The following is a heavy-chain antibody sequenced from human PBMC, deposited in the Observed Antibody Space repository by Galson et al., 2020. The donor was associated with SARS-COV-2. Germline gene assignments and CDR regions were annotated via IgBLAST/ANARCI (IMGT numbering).Heavy chain of an antibody. V-gene: IGHV4-61*02. J-gene: IGHJ6*02. CDR2: IYKNGNT. Sequence: SETLSLTCTVSGGSISSGPYYWSWIRQPAGKGLEWIGRIYKNGNTDYNPSLKSQVTISVDTSKNQFSLKLNSVAAAYTAVYYCARGKSPCVAMLVVIVGTCGMDVWGQGTTVTVSS. D-gene: IGHD2-21*01. CDR1: GGSISSGPYY. CDR3: ARGKSPCVAMLVVIVGTCGMDV.